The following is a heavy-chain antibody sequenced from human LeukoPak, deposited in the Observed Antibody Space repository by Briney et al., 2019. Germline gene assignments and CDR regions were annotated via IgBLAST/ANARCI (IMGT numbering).Heavy chain of an antibody. Sequence: GGSLRLSCAASGFTVSSNYMSWVRQAPGKGLEWVSVIYSGGSTHYADSVKGRFTISRDNSKNTLYLQMNSLRAEDTAAYYCARDHDSSGFYYGMDVWGQGTTVTVSS. CDR3: ARDHDSSGFYYGMDV. J-gene: IGHJ6*02. D-gene: IGHD3-22*01. CDR1: GFTVSSNY. CDR2: IYSGGST. V-gene: IGHV3-66*01.